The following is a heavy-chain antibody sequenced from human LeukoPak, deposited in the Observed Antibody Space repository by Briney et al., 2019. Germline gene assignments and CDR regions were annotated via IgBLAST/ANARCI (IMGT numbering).Heavy chain of an antibody. J-gene: IGHJ6*02. CDR2: IKQDGREN. Sequence: GGSLRLSCAAYRFTFSSMWMSWDRQAQGKGLVWVANIKQDGRENSYVDSVKGRFTISRDNAKNSMYLQMNRLRAEDTAVYYCARSLGMDVWGQGTTVTVSS. V-gene: IGHV3-7*01. CDR3: ARSLGMDV. CDR1: RFTFSSMW.